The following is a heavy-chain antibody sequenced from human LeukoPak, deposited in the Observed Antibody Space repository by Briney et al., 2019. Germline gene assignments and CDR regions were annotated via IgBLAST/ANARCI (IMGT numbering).Heavy chain of an antibody. V-gene: IGHV4-4*07. D-gene: IGHD3-10*01. CDR3: ARDGNTMVRGVNGYFDY. CDR1: GDSISSYY. CDR2: IYTSGST. J-gene: IGHJ4*02. Sequence: SETLSLTCTVSGDSISSYYWSWIRQPAGKGLEWIGRIYTSGSTNYNPSLKSRVTISVDTSKNQFSLKLSSVTAADTAVYYCARDGNTMVRGVNGYFDYWGQGTLVTVSS.